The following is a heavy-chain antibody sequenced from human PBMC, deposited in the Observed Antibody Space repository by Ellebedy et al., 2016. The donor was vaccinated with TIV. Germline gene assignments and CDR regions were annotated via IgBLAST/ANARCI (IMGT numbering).Heavy chain of an antibody. Sequence: MPSETLSLTCTVSGGSISSYYWSWIRQPPGKGLEWIGYIYYSGSTNYNPSLKSRVTISVDTSKNQFSLKLSSVTAADTAVYYCAREVVTMVRGPTEMDVWGQGTTVTVSS. D-gene: IGHD3-10*01. V-gene: IGHV4-59*01. CDR3: AREVVTMVRGPTEMDV. CDR2: IYYSGST. J-gene: IGHJ6*02. CDR1: GGSISSYY.